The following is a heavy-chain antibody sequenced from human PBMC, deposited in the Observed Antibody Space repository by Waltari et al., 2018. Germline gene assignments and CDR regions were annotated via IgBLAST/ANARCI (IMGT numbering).Heavy chain of an antibody. CDR3: TRDLYGSGGDWFDP. D-gene: IGHD3-10*01. CDR2: IGGTHSNI. CDR1: GFRFSDYD. V-gene: IGHV3-21*03. Sequence: EERLVESGGGLVKPGGSLRLSSFASGFRFSDYDMNWVRQAPGTGLEWLSSIGGTHSNIFYAESVRGRFTVSRDNSKNSLYLEMSNVRAEDTGLYYCTRDLYGSGGDWFDPWGQGTLVTVSS. J-gene: IGHJ5*02.